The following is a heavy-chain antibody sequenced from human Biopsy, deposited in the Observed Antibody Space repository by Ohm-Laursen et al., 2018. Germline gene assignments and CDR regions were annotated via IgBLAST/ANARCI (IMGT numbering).Heavy chain of an antibody. V-gene: IGHV4-39*01. CDR1: GGSISNNNYY. D-gene: IGHD3-22*01. CDR3: ARDYDTSGYYYVS. Sequence: GTLPLTCIVSGGSISNNNYYWGWIRQPPGKGLEWIGSIFYRGSTHYKPSLKSRVNISVDTSKNQFSLKLNSVTAADTAVYYCARDYDTSGYYYVSWGQGTLVTVSS. CDR2: IFYRGST. J-gene: IGHJ5*02.